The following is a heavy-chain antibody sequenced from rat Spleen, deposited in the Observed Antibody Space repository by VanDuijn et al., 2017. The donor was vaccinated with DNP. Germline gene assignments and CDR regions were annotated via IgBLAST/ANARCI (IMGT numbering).Heavy chain of an antibody. Sequence: EVQLVESGGGLVQPGRSLKLSCAASGFTFSDYDMAWVRQAPKKGLEWVATINYDGSGTYYRDSVKGRFTISRDTAESTLYLQMDNLMSEDTATDYCARRVYGYYFDYWGQGVMVTVSS. J-gene: IGHJ2*01. CDR3: ARRVYGYYFDY. CDR2: INYDGSGT. CDR1: GFTFSDYD. V-gene: IGHV5-7*01. D-gene: IGHD1-11*01.